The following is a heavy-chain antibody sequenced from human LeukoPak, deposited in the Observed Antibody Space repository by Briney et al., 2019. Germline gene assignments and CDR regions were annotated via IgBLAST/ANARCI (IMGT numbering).Heavy chain of an antibody. CDR3: ARSPHYSAWYEKWFDP. V-gene: IGHV4-4*08. Sequence: SETLSLTYTVSGGSISTYYWSWIRQSPGKALEWIADISASGGTNYNPSLESRVTVSIDSSKNQFSLKLSSVTAADTAVFYCARSPHYSAWYEKWFDPWGQGTLVTVSS. CDR2: ISASGGT. D-gene: IGHD6-19*01. CDR1: GGSISTYY. J-gene: IGHJ5*02.